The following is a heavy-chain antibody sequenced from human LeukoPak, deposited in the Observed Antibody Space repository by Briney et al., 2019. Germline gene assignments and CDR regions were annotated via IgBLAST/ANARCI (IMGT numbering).Heavy chain of an antibody. D-gene: IGHD1-26*01. CDR1: GGSISSGGYY. CDR2: IYYSGST. Sequence: PSQTLSLTCTVSGGSISSGGYYWSWIRQHPGKGLEWIGYIYYSGSTYYNPSLKSRVTISVDTSKNQFSLKLSSVTAADTAVYYCARDRLVGGGRAFDIWGQGTMVTVSS. V-gene: IGHV4-31*03. J-gene: IGHJ3*02. CDR3: ARDRLVGGGRAFDI.